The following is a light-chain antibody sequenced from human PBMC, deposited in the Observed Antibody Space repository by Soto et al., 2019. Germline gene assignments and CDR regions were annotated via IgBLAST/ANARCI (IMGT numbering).Light chain of an antibody. J-gene: IGKJ2*01. Sequence: EIVMTQSPATRSVSPGERATLSCRASQSVSSNLAWYQQKPGQAPRLLIYGASTRATGIPARFSGSGSGTECTLTISSLQSEDFAVYYCQQYNNWPYTFGQGTKLEIK. V-gene: IGKV3-15*01. CDR1: QSVSSN. CDR3: QQYNNWPYT. CDR2: GAS.